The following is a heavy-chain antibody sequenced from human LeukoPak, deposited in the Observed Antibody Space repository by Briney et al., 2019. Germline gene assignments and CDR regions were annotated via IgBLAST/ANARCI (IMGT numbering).Heavy chain of an antibody. J-gene: IGHJ4*02. CDR1: GFTFSSYS. Sequence: GGSLRLSCAASGFTFSSYSMNWVRQAPGKGLEWISYISSGSGSIYYADSVKGRFTISRDNAKNSPYLQMNSLRAEDTAVYYCAVSPTAMNDFWGQGTLVTVSS. V-gene: IGHV3-48*01. D-gene: IGHD5-18*01. CDR3: AVSPTAMNDF. CDR2: ISSGSGSI.